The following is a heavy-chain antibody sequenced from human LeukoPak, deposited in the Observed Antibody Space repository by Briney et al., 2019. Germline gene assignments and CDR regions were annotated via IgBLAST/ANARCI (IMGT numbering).Heavy chain of an antibody. Sequence: PGGSLRLSCAASGFTVSSNYMSWVRQAPGKGLEWVSVIYSGGSTYYADSVKGRFTISRDNSKNTLYLQMNSLRAEDTAVYYCAREDPPDYDILTGYKASAFDTWGQGTMVTVSS. CDR2: IYSGGST. V-gene: IGHV3-53*01. J-gene: IGHJ3*02. CDR1: GFTVSSNY. D-gene: IGHD3-9*01. CDR3: AREDPPDYDILTGYKASAFDT.